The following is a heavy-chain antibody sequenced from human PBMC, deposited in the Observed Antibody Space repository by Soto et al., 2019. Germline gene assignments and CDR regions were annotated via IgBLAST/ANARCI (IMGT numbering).Heavy chain of an antibody. CDR1: GGSISSSNW. D-gene: IGHD3-10*01. Sequence: SETLSLTCAVSGGSISSSNWWSWVRQPPGKGLEWIGEIYHSGSTNYNPSLKGRVTISVDKSKNQFSLKLSSVTATDTAVYYCARDMVRGEYYYYGMDVWGQGTTVT. CDR2: IYHSGST. J-gene: IGHJ6*02. V-gene: IGHV4-4*02. CDR3: ARDMVRGEYYYYGMDV.